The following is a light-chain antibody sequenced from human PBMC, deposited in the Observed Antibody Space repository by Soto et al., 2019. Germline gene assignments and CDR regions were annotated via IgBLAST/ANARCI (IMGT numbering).Light chain of an antibody. CDR2: EAS. J-gene: IGKJ4*01. CDR1: QNIRTW. CDR3: LQYDTYST. Sequence: DIQMTQSLSTLSASVGDRVTITCRASQNIRTWLAWYQQKPGKAPKLLIYEASNLASGVPSRFSGSGSRTEFTLTISSLQPDDFATYYCLQYDTYSTFGGGTKWIS. V-gene: IGKV1-5*03.